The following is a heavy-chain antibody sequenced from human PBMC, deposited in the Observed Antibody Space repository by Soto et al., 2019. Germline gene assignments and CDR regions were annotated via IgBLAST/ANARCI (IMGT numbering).Heavy chain of an antibody. J-gene: IGHJ4*02. V-gene: IGHV1-18*01. Sequence: GASVKVSCKASGYTFTSYGISWVRQAPGQGLEWMGWISAYNGNTNYAQKLQGRVTMTTDTSTSTAYMELRSLRSDDTAVYYCARGTSDYDFWIGYYDEYYFDYSGQGTLVTVSS. CDR1: GYTFTSYG. D-gene: IGHD3-3*01. CDR2: ISAYNGNT. CDR3: ARGTSDYDFWIGYYDEYYFDY.